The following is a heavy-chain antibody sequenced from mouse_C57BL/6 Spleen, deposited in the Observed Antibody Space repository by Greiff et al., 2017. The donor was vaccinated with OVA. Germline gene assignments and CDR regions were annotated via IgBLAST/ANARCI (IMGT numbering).Heavy chain of an antibody. CDR2: IDPETGGT. D-gene: IGHD2-2*01. Sequence: QVQLQQSGAELVRPGASVTLSCKASGYTFTDYEMHWVKQTPVHGLEWIGAIDPETGGTAYNQKFKGKAILTADKSSSTAYMELRSLTSEDSAVYYCTRNWLDYFDYWGQGTTLTVSS. V-gene: IGHV1-15*01. CDR1: GYTFTDYE. J-gene: IGHJ2*01. CDR3: TRNWLDYFDY.